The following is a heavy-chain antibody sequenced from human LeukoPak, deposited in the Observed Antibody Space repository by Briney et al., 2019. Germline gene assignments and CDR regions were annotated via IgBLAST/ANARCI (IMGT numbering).Heavy chain of an antibody. D-gene: IGHD6-19*01. CDR3: VKGMYRQWLAHLSLKNPLNRFDY. CDR1: GFTFSSYA. V-gene: IGHV3-64D*06. Sequence: GGSLRLSCSASGFTFSSYAMHWVRQAPGKGLEYVSAISSNGGSTYYADPVKGRFTISRDTSKNTLYLQMSSLRAEDTAVYYCVKGMYRQWLAHLSLKNPLNRFDYWGQGTLVTVSS. J-gene: IGHJ4*02. CDR2: ISSNGGST.